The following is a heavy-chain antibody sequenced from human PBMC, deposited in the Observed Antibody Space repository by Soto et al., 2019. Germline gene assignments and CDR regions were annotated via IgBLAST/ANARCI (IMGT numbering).Heavy chain of an antibody. V-gene: IGHV1-69*06. D-gene: IGHD4-17*01. Sequence: QVQLVQSGAEVKKPGSSVKVSCKASGGTFSSYAISWVRQAPGQGLEWMGGIIPIFGTANYAQKFQGRVRITADKSTSTAYMELSSLRSEDTAVYYCARESTHDYGGWGKFDYWGQGTLVTVSS. CDR3: ARESTHDYGGWGKFDY. J-gene: IGHJ4*02. CDR2: IIPIFGTA. CDR1: GGTFSSYA.